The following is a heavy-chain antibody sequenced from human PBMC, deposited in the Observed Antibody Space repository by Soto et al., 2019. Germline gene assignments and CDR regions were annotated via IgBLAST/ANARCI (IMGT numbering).Heavy chain of an antibody. CDR3: ARGSRNYYYGMDV. J-gene: IGHJ6*02. Sequence: SETLSLTCAVSGGSISSGGYSWSWIRQPPGKGLEWIGYIYHSGSTYYNPSLKSRVTISVDRSKNQFSLKLSSVTAADTAVYYCARGSRNYYYGMDVWGQGTTVTVSS. CDR1: GGSISSGGYS. V-gene: IGHV4-30-2*01. CDR2: IYHSGST.